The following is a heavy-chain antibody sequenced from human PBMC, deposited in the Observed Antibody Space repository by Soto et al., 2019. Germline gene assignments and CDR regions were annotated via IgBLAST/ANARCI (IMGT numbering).Heavy chain of an antibody. J-gene: IGHJ5*02. D-gene: IGHD2-2*01. CDR3: ATDAVVEPAAVNWFDP. CDR2: ISGSGGST. CDR1: GFTFSSYA. V-gene: IGHV3-23*01. Sequence: GGSLRLSCAASGFTFSSYAMSWVRQAPGKGLEWVSAISGSGGSTYYADSVKGRFTISRDNSKNTLYLQMISLRAEDTADYYCATDAVVEPAAVNWFDPWGQGTLVTVSS.